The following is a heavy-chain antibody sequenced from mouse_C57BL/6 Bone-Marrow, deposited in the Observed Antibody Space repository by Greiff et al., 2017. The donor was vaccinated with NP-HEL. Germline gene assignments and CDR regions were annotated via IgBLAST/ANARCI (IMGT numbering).Heavy chain of an antibody. Sequence: EVQLQESGPELVKPGASVKMSCKASGYTFTDYNMHWVKQSHGKSLEWIGYINPNNGGTSYNQKFKGKATLTVNKSSSTAYMELRSLTSEDSAVYYCARGGYVYDGGGFAYWGQGTLVTVSA. J-gene: IGHJ3*01. D-gene: IGHD2-2*01. CDR1: GYTFTDYN. CDR3: ARGGYVYDGGGFAY. V-gene: IGHV1-22*01. CDR2: INPNNGGT.